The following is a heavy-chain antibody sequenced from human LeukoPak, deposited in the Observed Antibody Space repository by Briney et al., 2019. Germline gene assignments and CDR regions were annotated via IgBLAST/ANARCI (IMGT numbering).Heavy chain of an antibody. CDR1: GFPFSDSA. Sequence: GGSLRLSCAASGFPFSDSAIYWVRQASGKRLEWVGRIRSKANRHATAYAETVKGRFTISRDDSKNTAFLQMNSLKTEDTAVYYCTRPAYYYDRAGYYSGKYAFDIWGQGTMVTVSS. CDR3: TRPAYYYDRAGYYSGKYAFDI. D-gene: IGHD3-22*01. CDR2: IRSKANRHAT. V-gene: IGHV3-73*01. J-gene: IGHJ3*02.